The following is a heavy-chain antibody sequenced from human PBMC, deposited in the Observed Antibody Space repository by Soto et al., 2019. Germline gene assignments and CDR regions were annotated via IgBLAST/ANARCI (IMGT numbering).Heavy chain of an antibody. CDR2: ISYDGSNK. CDR1: GLTFSSYG. J-gene: IGHJ4*02. V-gene: IGHV3-30*18. CDR3: AKEEGGYDYDYFWGSYRPAPSLDY. Sequence: GGSLRLSCAASGLTFSSYGMHWVRQAPGKGLEWVAVISYDGSNKYYADSVKGRFTISRDNSKNTLYLQMNSLRAEDRAVYYCAKEEGGYDYDYFWGSYRPAPSLDYWGQGTLVTVSS. D-gene: IGHD3-16*02.